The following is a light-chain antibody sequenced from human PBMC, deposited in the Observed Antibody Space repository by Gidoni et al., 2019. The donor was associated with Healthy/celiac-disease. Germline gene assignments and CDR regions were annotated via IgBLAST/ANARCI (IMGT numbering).Light chain of an antibody. CDR2: KAS. CDR1: QSISSW. J-gene: IGKJ1*01. V-gene: IGKV1-5*03. Sequence: IQMTQSPSTLSASVGDRVTITCRASQSISSWLAWYQQKPGKAPKLLIYKASSLESGVPSRFSGSGSGTEFTLTISSLQPDDFATYYCQHSGTFGQGTKVEIK. CDR3: QHSGT.